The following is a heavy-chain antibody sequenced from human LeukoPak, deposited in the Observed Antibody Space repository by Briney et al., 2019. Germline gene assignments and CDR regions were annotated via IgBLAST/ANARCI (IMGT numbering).Heavy chain of an antibody. V-gene: IGHV1-2*02. J-gene: IGHJ5*02. CDR1: GYTFTGYY. D-gene: IGHD2-2*01. Sequence: GASVKVSCTASGYTFTGYYMHWVRQAPGQGLEWMGWINPNSGGTNYAQTFQGRVTMTRDTSISTAYMELSRLRSDDTAVYYCARAPIVVVPAANITSGMDPWGQRTLVTVSS. CDR2: INPNSGGT. CDR3: ARAPIVVVPAANITSGMDP.